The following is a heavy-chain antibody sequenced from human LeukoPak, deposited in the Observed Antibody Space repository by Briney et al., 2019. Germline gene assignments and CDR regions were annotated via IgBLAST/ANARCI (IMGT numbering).Heavy chain of an antibody. CDR3: ARAKGSGIWAFDI. V-gene: IGHV1-69*01. CDR1: GGTFSSYA. D-gene: IGHD3-10*01. J-gene: IGHJ3*02. Sequence: SVKVSCKASGGTFSSYAISWVRQAPGQGLEWMGGIIPIFGTANYAQKFQGRVTITADESTSTAYMELSSLRSEDTAVYYCARAKGSGIWAFDIWGQGTMVTVSS. CDR2: IIPIFGTA.